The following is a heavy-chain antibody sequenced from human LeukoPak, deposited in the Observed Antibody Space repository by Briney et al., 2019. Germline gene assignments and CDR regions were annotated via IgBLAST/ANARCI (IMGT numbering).Heavy chain of an antibody. D-gene: IGHD4-23*01. V-gene: IGHV4-34*01. CDR3: AREKNGNEPFDY. J-gene: IGHJ4*02. CDR1: GGSFSGNY. Sequence: SETLSLTCAVFGGSFSGNYWSWIRQSPGKGLEWIGEISHSGNTNYNPSLKRRVTISIDTFKNQFSLKVSSVTAADTAVYYCAREKNGNEPFDYWGQGTLVTVSS. CDR2: ISHSGNT.